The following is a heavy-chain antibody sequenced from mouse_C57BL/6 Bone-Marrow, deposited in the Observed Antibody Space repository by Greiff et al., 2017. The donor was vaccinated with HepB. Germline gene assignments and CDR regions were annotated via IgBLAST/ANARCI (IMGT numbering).Heavy chain of an antibody. V-gene: IGHV3-6*01. J-gene: IGHJ4*01. CDR3: ARNYYGSKGAMDY. CDR2: ISYDGSN. Sequence: VQLKESGPGLVKPSQSLSLTCSVTGYSITSGYYWNWIRQFPGNKLEWMGYISYDGSNNYNPSLKNRISITRDTSKNQFFLKLNSVTTEDTATYYCARNYYGSKGAMDYWGQGTSVTVSS. D-gene: IGHD1-1*01. CDR1: GYSITSGYY.